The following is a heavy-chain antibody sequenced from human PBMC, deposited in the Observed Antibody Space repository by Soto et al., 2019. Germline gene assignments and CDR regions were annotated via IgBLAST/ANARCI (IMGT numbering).Heavy chain of an antibody. V-gene: IGHV4-4*07. CDR1: GASISSFN. Sequence: SETLSLTCSVSGASISSFNWNWVRQPAGKGPEWVGRLNIAGTINYNPSLKSRITMSMDTSKNQISLHLRSVTAADTAIYYCARDRGEYTSSWFWYFSHWGHGTLVT. D-gene: IGHD6-13*01. CDR2: LNIAGTI. CDR3: ARDRGEYTSSWFWYFSH. J-gene: IGHJ2*01.